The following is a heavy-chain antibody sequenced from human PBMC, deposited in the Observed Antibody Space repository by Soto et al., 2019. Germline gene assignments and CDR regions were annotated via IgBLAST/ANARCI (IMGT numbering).Heavy chain of an antibody. Sequence: LGLSCAASRFTFSGCRLHWVRQDQGKGPVWVSRINSDGSSTSYADSVKGRFTISRDNAKNTLYLQINSLRAEDTAVYYCASWFRLAYYYYFMDIWGKGTTVNVSS. D-gene: IGHD3-10*01. CDR1: RFTFSGCR. V-gene: IGHV3-74*01. CDR2: INSDGSST. CDR3: ASWFRLAYYYYFMDI. J-gene: IGHJ6*03.